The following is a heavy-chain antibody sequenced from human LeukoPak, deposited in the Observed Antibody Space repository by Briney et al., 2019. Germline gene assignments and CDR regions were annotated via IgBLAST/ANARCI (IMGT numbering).Heavy chain of an antibody. Sequence: SSVTVSCTASLGTFSSYAISWVRQAPGQGREWMGGIIPIFGTANYAQKFQGRVTITTDESTSTAYMELSSLRSEDTAVYYCARDRGVREYIDYYSYMDVWGKGTTVTVSS. D-gene: IGHD3-10*01. V-gene: IGHV1-69*05. CDR3: ARDRGVREYIDYYSYMDV. J-gene: IGHJ6*03. CDR2: IIPIFGTA. CDR1: LGTFSSYA.